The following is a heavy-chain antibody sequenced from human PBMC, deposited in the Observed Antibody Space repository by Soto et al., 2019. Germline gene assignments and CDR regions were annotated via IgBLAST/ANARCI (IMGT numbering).Heavy chain of an antibody. J-gene: IGHJ6*02. Sequence: ASVKVSCKASGYTFTSYAMHWVRQAPGQRLEWMGWINAGNGNTKYSQKFQGRVTITRDTSASTAYMEPSSLRSEDTAVYYCARNYDSSGPYYYYGMDVWGQGTTVTVSS. D-gene: IGHD3-22*01. V-gene: IGHV1-3*01. CDR3: ARNYDSSGPYYYYGMDV. CDR2: INAGNGNT. CDR1: GYTFTSYA.